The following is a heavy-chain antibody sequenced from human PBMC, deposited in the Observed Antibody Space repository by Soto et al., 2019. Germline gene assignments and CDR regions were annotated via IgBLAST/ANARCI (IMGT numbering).Heavy chain of an antibody. J-gene: IGHJ6*02. CDR3: ARQEVIAVAEGYYYYGMDG. D-gene: IGHD6-19*01. CDR1: GGSISSSSYY. Sequence: SEPLSLTCTASGGSISSSSYYWGWIRQPPGKGLEWIGSIYYSGSTYYNPSLKSRVTISVDTSKNQFSLKLSSVTAADTAVYYCARQEVIAVAEGYYYYGMDGWGQGNTVTVYS. CDR2: IYYSGST. V-gene: IGHV4-39*01.